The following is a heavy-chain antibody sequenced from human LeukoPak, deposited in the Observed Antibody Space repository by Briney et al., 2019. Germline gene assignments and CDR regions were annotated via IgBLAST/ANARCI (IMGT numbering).Heavy chain of an antibody. CDR1: GYTFTSYY. J-gene: IGHJ6*02. CDR3: ARAGTKCQLLVVYYYYGMDV. CDR2: INPSGGST. Sequence: ASVKVSCKASGYTFTSYYMHWVRQAPGQGLEWMGIINPSGGSTSYAQKFQGRVTMTRDTSTSTVYMELSSLRSEDTAVYYCARAGTKCQLLVVYYYYGMDVWGQGTTVTVSS. V-gene: IGHV1-46*01. D-gene: IGHD2-2*01.